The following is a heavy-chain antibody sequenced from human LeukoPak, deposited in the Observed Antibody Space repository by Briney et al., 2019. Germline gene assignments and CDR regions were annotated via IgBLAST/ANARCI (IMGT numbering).Heavy chain of an antibody. CDR3: ARSGYSYGLVDY. Sequence: SETLSLTCTVSGGPISSDYWSWIRQPPGKGLEWIGYIYYSGDTNYNPSLKGRVTISVDTSKNQFSLKLSSVTAADTAVYYCARSGYSYGLVDYWGQGTLVTVSS. J-gene: IGHJ4*02. CDR2: IYYSGDT. CDR1: GGPISSDY. V-gene: IGHV4-59*01. D-gene: IGHD5-18*01.